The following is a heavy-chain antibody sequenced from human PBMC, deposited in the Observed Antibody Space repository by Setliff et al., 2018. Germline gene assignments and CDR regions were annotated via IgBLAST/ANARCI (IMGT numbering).Heavy chain of an antibody. Sequence: PSETLSLTCTVSGGSINSMSYYWGWIRQPPGKGLEWIGSIYHSGSSYYNPSLRSRVTISVDTSKNQFSLILRSVTAADSAVYYCRLWSHDYHNDYWGQGTVVTVSS. CDR3: RLWSHDYHNDY. D-gene: IGHD3-16*01. J-gene: IGHJ4*02. CDR1: GGSINSMSYY. CDR2: IYHSGSS. V-gene: IGHV4-39*07.